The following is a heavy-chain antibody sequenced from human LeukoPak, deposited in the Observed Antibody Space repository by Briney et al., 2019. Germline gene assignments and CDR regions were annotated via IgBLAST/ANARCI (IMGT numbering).Heavy chain of an antibody. CDR3: ATAGNYRFDY. CDR1: GFTFSNYW. Sequence: PGGSLRLSCAASGFTFSNYWVHWVRRAPGKGLVWVSRINPDGSTINYADSVKGRFTISRDNAKNTLYLQMNSLGAEDTAVYYCATAGNYRFDYWGQGTLVTVSS. D-gene: IGHD1-7*01. CDR2: INPDGSTI. J-gene: IGHJ4*02. V-gene: IGHV3-74*01.